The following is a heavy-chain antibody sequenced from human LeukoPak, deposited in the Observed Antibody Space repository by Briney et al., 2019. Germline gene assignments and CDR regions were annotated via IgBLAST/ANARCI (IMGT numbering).Heavy chain of an antibody. V-gene: IGHV3-21*01. D-gene: IGHD3-3*01. Sequence: GGSLRLSCAASGFNFSSYSMNWVRQAPGKGLEWVSSISSSSSYIYYADSVKGRFTISRDNAKNSLYLQMNSLRAEDTAVYYCASRTSRVCQPDFWKCGAFDIWGQGTMVTVSS. CDR1: GFNFSSYS. CDR2: ISSSSSYI. J-gene: IGHJ3*02. CDR3: ASRTSRVCQPDFWKCGAFDI.